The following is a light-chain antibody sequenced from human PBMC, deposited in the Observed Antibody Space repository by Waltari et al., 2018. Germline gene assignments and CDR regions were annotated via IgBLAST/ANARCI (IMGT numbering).Light chain of an antibody. V-gene: IGLV3-25*03. CDR1: ALPKKY. CDR2: KDN. CDR3: QSIDGSGVYVL. J-gene: IGLJ2*01. Sequence: SYDLTQPPSVSLSPGQTARIICPGDALPKKYAYWYQKKPGQAPLLLIYKDNKRPSGIPERCSGSSSGTMVTLTISGVQAEDEADYFCQSIDGSGVYVLFGAGTRLTVV.